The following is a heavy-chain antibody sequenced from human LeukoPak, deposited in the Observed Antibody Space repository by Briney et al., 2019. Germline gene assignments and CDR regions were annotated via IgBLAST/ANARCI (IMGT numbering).Heavy chain of an antibody. CDR2: LYCNGST. D-gene: IGHD1-26*01. V-gene: IGHV4-39*01. CDR1: GGSISSSRYF. Sequence: SETLSLTSTVSGGSISSSRYFWGWIRQPPGKGLEWIGSLYCNGSTYYNPALKSRVTIYVETSKNQFSLKLSSVTAADTAVYYCARASGWGGEPNDYWGQGTLVTVSS. CDR3: ARASGWGGEPNDY. J-gene: IGHJ4*02.